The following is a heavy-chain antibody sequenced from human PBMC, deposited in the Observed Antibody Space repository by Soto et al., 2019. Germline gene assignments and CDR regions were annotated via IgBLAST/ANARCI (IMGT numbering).Heavy chain of an antibody. CDR1: GFTFSSYS. J-gene: IGHJ5*02. CDR2: ISGSSGVI. CDR3: AREEVRGIIRWFDP. D-gene: IGHD3-10*01. V-gene: IGHV3-21*06. Sequence: PGGSLRLSCAASGFTFSSYSMNWVRQAPGKGPEWVSYISGSSGVIYYVDSVKGRFTVSRDNAKNSLFLQMNSLRQEDTAVYYCAREEVRGIIRWFDPWGQGTRVTVSS.